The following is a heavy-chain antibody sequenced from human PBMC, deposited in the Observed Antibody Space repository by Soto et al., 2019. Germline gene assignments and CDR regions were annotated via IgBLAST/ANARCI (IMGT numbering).Heavy chain of an antibody. CDR3: ARADKYGSGSRYYYYYGMDV. CDR2: IYYSGST. CDR1: GGSISSGGYY. J-gene: IGHJ6*02. D-gene: IGHD3-10*01. V-gene: IGHV4-31*03. Sequence: QVQLQESGPGLVKPSQTLSLTCTVSGGSISSGGYYWSWIRQHPGKGLEWIGYIYYSGSTYYNPSRKSRVTISVDTSKNQVSLKLSSVTAADTAVYYCARADKYGSGSRYYYYYGMDVWGQGTTVTVSS.